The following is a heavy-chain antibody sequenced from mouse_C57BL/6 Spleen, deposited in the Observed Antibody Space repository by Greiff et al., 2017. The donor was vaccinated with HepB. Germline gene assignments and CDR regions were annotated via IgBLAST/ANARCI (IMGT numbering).Heavy chain of an antibody. V-gene: IGHV1-74*01. CDR2: IHPSDSVT. J-gene: IGHJ2*01. CDR1: GYTFTSYW. Sequence: VQLKQPGAELVKPGASVKVSCKASGYTFTSYWMHWVKQRPGQGLEWIGRIHPSDSVTNYNQKFKGKATLTVDKSSSTAYMQLSSLTSEDSAVYYCAIVLRREDFDYWGQGTTLTVSS. CDR3: AIVLRREDFDY. D-gene: IGHD2-4*01.